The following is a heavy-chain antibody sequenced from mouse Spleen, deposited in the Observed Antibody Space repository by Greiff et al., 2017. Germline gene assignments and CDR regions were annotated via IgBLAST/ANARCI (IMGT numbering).Heavy chain of an antibody. CDR1: GFTFSSYA. D-gene: IGHD2-1*01. CDR2: ISSGGSYT. Sequence: EVKLVESGGGLVKPGGSLKLSCAASGFTFSSYAMSWVRQTPEKRLEWVATISSGGSYTYYPDSVKGRFTISRDNAKNTLYLQMSSLRSEDTAMYYCARHRNYVDYYAMDYWGQGTSVTVSS. J-gene: IGHJ4*01. V-gene: IGHV5-9-3*01. CDR3: ARHRNYVDYYAMDY.